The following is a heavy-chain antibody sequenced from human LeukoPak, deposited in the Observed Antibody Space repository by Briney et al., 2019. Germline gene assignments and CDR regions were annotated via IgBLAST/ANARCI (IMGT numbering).Heavy chain of an antibody. Sequence: PSETLSLTCTLSGGSISTSSYNWRWIPQSPGKGLEWIGTIDNRGSPYYNPSLKSRVTISVDPSKDQLSLKVTSVTAADTAVYYCARPPGIAAAWFYPWGQGTLVTVSS. D-gene: IGHD6-13*01. CDR2: IDNRGSP. CDR1: GGSISTSSYN. V-gene: IGHV4-39*01. J-gene: IGHJ5*02. CDR3: ARPPGIAAAWFYP.